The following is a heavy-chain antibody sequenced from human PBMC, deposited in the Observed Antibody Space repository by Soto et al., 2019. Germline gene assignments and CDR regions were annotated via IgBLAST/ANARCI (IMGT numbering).Heavy chain of an antibody. J-gene: IGHJ6*02. CDR3: AREYYYTMDV. CDR1: GFTFRDYS. CDR2: IDSSTKYT. V-gene: IGHV3-11*05. Sequence: QVQLVESGGGLVRPGGSLRLSCEASGFTFRDYSMTWFRQAPGKGLEWHSYIDSSTKYTNYADSVKGRFTISRDNAKNSLYLQMNSLRADDTAVYYCAREYYYTMDVWGQGTMVTVSS.